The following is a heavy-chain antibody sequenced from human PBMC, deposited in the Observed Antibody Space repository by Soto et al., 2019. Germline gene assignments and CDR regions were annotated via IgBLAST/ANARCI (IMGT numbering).Heavy chain of an antibody. CDR3: ARGGISSGDY. Sequence: QVQLVQSGAEVKKPGSSVKVSCKASGGTFSSYTISWVRQAPGQGLEWMGRIIPMFGITNYAQKFQGRVTITADKSTTTAYMELSSLRSEHTAVYYCARGGISSGDYWGQGTLVTVSS. CDR1: GGTFSSYT. CDR2: IIPMFGIT. V-gene: IGHV1-69*02. D-gene: IGHD2-15*01. J-gene: IGHJ4*02.